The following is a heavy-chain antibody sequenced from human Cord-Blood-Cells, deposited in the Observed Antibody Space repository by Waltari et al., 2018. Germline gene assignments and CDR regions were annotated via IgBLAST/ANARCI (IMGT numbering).Heavy chain of an antibody. D-gene: IGHD3-10*01. V-gene: IGHV3-30*02. Sequence: QVQLVESGGGVVQPGGSLRLSCAASGFTFSSYGMHWVRQAPGKGLEWVAFIRYDGSNKYYADSVKGRFTISRDNSKNTLYLQMNSLRAEDTGVYYCAKGGETYYYGSGSYGMDVWGQGTTVTVSS. CDR1: GFTFSSYG. CDR3: AKGGETYYYGSGSYGMDV. CDR2: IRYDGSNK. J-gene: IGHJ6*02.